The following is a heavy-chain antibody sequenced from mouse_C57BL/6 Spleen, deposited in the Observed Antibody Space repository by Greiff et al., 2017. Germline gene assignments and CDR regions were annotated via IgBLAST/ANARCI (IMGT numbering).Heavy chain of an antibody. CDR3: AREGNVLPLDY. Sequence: QVQLQQPGAELVRPGSSVKLSCKASGYTFTSYWMHWVKQRPIQGLEWIGNIDPSDSETHYNQKFKDKATLTVAKSSSTAYMQLSSLTSEDSAFCYCAREGNVLPLDYWGQGTTLTVSS. CDR2: IDPSDSET. D-gene: IGHD1-1*01. J-gene: IGHJ2*01. CDR1: GYTFTSYW. V-gene: IGHV1-52*01.